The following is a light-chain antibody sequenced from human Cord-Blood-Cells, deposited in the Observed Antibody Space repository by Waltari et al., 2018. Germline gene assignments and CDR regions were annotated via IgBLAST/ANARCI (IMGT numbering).Light chain of an antibody. V-gene: IGKV1-39*01. Sequence: DIQMTQSPSSLSASVGDSVTITCRASQSISSYLNWYQQKPGKAPKLLIYAASSLQSGGPSRFSCSGSGTDFTLTISSLQPEDFATYYCQQSYSTPWTFGQGTKVEIK. CDR2: AAS. CDR1: QSISSY. CDR3: QQSYSTPWT. J-gene: IGKJ1*01.